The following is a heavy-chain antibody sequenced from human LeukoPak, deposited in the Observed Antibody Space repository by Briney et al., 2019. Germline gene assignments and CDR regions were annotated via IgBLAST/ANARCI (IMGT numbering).Heavy chain of an antibody. V-gene: IGHV4-39*01. J-gene: IGHJ4*02. CDR1: GGSISSGSYY. D-gene: IGHD2-2*01. Sequence: SETLSLTCTVSGGSISSGSYYWGWIRQPPGKGLEWIGSIYYSGSTYYNPSLKSRVTISVDTSKNQFSLKLSSVTAADTAVYYCARLGYCSSTSCYDPTGLDNWGQGTLVTVSS. CDR2: IYYSGST. CDR3: ARLGYCSSTSCYDPTGLDN.